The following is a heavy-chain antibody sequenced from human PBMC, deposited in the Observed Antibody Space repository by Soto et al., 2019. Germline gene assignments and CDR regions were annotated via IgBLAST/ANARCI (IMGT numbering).Heavy chain of an antibody. D-gene: IGHD5-18*01. CDR3: ATDRGWGYGTRQFDN. J-gene: IGHJ4*02. Sequence: SETLSLTCTVSGGSISSYYWSWIRQPPGKGLEWIGYIYYSGSTNYNPSLKSRVTISVDTSKNQFSLKLSSVTAADTAVYYCATDRGWGYGTRQFDNWGQGTLVTAPQ. CDR2: IYYSGST. CDR1: GGSISSYY. V-gene: IGHV4-59*12.